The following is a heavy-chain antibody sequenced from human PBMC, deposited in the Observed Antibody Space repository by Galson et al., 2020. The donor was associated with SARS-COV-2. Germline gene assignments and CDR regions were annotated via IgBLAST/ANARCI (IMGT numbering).Heavy chain of an antibody. J-gene: IGHJ6*02. V-gene: IGHV3-9*01. CDR3: AKDILMVRGAYYYYYGMDV. D-gene: IGHD3-10*01. CDR2: ISWNSGSI. CDR1: GFTFDDYA. Sequence: SLKISCAASGFTFDDYAMHWVRQAPGKGLEWVSGISWNSGSIGYADSVKGRFTISRDNAKNSLYLQMNSLRAEDTALYYCAKDILMVRGAYYYYYGMDVWGQGTTVTVSS.